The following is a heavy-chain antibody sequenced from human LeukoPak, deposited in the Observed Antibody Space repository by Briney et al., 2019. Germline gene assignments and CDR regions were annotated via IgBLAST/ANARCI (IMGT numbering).Heavy chain of an antibody. V-gene: IGHV3-74*01. CDR3: ARDRAYQLDY. D-gene: IGHD2-2*01. Sequence: AGGSLRLSCAVSGFTLSSYWMHWVRHAPGKGLVWVSRIKSDGSGTTYADSVKGRFTISRDNAKNTLYPQMNSLRAEDTAVYYCARDRAYQLDYWGQGTLVTVSS. J-gene: IGHJ4*02. CDR2: IKSDGSGT. CDR1: GFTLSSYW.